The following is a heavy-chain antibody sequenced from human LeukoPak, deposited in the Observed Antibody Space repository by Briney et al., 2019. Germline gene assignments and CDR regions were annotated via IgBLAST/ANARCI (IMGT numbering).Heavy chain of an antibody. CDR2: IYPGDSDT. D-gene: IGHD5-12*01. V-gene: IGHV5-51*01. CDR3: ARLGGYSDY. Sequence: GQSLKTSAKGSGYSFTSYLSSWVRKLPGKGLEWMGIIYPGDSDTRYSPSFQGQVTISADKSISTAYLQWSSLKASDTAMYYCARLGGYSDYWGQGTLVTVSS. CDR1: GYSFTSYL. J-gene: IGHJ4*02.